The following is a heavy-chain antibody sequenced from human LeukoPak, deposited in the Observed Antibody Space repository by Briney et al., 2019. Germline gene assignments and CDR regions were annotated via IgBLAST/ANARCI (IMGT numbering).Heavy chain of an antibody. CDR1: GFTFSSYA. CDR2: ISGSGGST. J-gene: IGHJ4*02. V-gene: IGHV3-23*01. CDR3: AKAYSGYDWGYFDY. Sequence: GGSLRLSCAASGFTFSSYAMSWVREAPGKGLEWVSAISGSGGSTYYADSVKGRFTISRDNSKNTLYLQMNSLRAEDTAVYYCAKAYSGYDWGYFDYWGQGTLVTVSS. D-gene: IGHD5-12*01.